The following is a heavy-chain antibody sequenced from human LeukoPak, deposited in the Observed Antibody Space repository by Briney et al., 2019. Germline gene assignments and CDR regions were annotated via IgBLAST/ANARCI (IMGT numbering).Heavy chain of an antibody. Sequence: KPSGTLSLTCTVSGGSISSGGYYWSWIRQHPGKGLEWIGYIYYSGSTYYNPSLKSRVTISVDTSKNQFSLKLSSVTAADTAVYYCARGTGTTPNAFDIWGQGTMVTVSS. V-gene: IGHV4-31*03. CDR2: IYYSGST. J-gene: IGHJ3*02. CDR3: ARGTGTTPNAFDI. D-gene: IGHD1-7*01. CDR1: GGSISSGGYY.